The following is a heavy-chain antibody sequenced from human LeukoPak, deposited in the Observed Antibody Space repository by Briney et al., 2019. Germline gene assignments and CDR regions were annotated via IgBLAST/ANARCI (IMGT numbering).Heavy chain of an antibody. J-gene: IGHJ6*02. D-gene: IGHD4-17*01. Sequence: GGSLRFSCAASGFTFSSYGMHWVRQAPGKGLEWVAVIWYDGSNKYYADSVKGRFTISRDNSKNTLYLQMNSLRAEDTAVYYCARDGYGDYEEDYYYGMDVWGQGTTVTVSS. V-gene: IGHV3-33*01. CDR1: GFTFSSYG. CDR3: ARDGYGDYEEDYYYGMDV. CDR2: IWYDGSNK.